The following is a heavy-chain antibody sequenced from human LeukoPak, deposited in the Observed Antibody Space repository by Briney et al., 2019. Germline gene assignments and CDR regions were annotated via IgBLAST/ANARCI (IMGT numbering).Heavy chain of an antibody. Sequence: GESLKISCKGSGYSFTSYWIDWVRQMPGKGLEWMGIIYPGDSDTRYSPSFQGQVTISADKSISTAYLQWSSLKASDTAMYYCASMIGWDSSGSYFDYWGQGTLVTVSS. V-gene: IGHV5-51*01. CDR1: GYSFTSYW. J-gene: IGHJ4*02. CDR2: IYPGDSDT. CDR3: ASMIGWDSSGSYFDY. D-gene: IGHD6-19*01.